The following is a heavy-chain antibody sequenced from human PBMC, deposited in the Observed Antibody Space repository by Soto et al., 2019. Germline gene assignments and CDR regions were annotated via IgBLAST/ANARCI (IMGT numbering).Heavy chain of an antibody. V-gene: IGHV1-69*06. CDR3: ARAQGSSSGYYSGYYYGMDV. CDR1: GGTFSSYA. CDR2: IIPIFGTA. D-gene: IGHD3-22*01. J-gene: IGHJ6*02. Sequence: ASVKVSCKASGGTFSSYAISWVRQAPGQGLEWMGGIIPIFGTANYAQKFQGRVTITADKSTSTAYMELSSLRSEDTAVYYCARAQGSSSGYYSGYYYGMDVWGQGTTVTVSS.